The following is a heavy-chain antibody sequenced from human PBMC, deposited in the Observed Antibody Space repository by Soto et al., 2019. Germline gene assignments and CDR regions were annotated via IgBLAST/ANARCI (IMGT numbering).Heavy chain of an antibody. CDR3: ARSGVRDRYGSGDLYYYYYMDV. V-gene: IGHV4-59*08. D-gene: IGHD3-10*01. CDR2: IYYSGST. CDR1: GGSISSYY. Sequence: SETLSLTCPVSGGSISSYYWSWIRQPPGKGLEWIGYIYYSGSTNYNPSLKSRVTISVDTSKNQFSLKLSSVTAADTAVYYCARSGVRDRYGSGDLYYYYYMDVWGKGTTVTVSS. J-gene: IGHJ6*03.